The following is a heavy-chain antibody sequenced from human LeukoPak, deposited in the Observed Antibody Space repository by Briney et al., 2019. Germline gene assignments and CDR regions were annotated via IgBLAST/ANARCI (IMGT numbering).Heavy chain of an antibody. Sequence: SETLSLTCTVSGGSIRSYYGSWIRQPPGKGLEWFGYIYYSGSTNYNPSLKSRVTISVDTSKNQFSLKLSSVTAADTAVYYCARDHSSGWYDAFDIWGQGTMVTVSS. D-gene: IGHD6-19*01. J-gene: IGHJ3*02. CDR3: ARDHSSGWYDAFDI. CDR2: IYYSGST. CDR1: GGSIRSYY. V-gene: IGHV4-59*01.